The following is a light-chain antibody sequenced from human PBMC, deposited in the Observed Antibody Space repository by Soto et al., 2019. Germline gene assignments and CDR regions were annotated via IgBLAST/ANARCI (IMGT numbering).Light chain of an antibody. J-gene: IGLJ1*01. V-gene: IGLV2-11*01. Sequence: QSELTQPRSVSGSPGQSVTISCTRTSSYIGPYDHVAWYQQHPGKAPKLIIFAVSKRPSGVPDRFSGSKSGNTASLTISGLQAEDEADYYCSSYAGNYIYVFATGTKLTVL. CDR3: SSYAGNYIYV. CDR2: AVS. CDR1: SSYIGPYDH.